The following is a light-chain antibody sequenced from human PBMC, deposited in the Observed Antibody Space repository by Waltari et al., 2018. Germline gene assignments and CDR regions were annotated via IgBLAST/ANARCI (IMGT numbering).Light chain of an antibody. CDR3: NSRDSSGNHWV. V-gene: IGLV3-19*01. CDR1: SLRSYY. J-gene: IGLJ3*02. CDR2: GKN. Sequence: SSELTQDPAVSVALGQPVRITCPGASLRSYYASWYQQKPGQAPVLVIYGKNNRPSGIPDRFSGPSSGNTASLTITGAQAEDEADYYCNSRDSSGNHWVFGGGTKLTVL.